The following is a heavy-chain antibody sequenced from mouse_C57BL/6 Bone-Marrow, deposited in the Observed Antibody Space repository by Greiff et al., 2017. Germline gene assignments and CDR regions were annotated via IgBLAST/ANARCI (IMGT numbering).Heavy chain of an antibody. CDR1: GYTFTSYW. J-gene: IGHJ2*01. Sequence: VQLQQSGAELVKPGASVKMSCKASGYTFTSYWITWVKQRPGQGLEWIGAIYPTSGRTNYNEKLQSKAILTVDTSSNTAYMQLSSLTSEDSAVFYCARSGPLGRSFDYWGQGTTLTVSS. D-gene: IGHD4-1*01. V-gene: IGHV1-55*01. CDR3: ARSGPLGRSFDY. CDR2: IYPTSGRT.